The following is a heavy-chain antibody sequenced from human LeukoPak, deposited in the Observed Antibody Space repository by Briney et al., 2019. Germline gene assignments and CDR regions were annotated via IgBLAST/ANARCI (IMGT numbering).Heavy chain of an antibody. Sequence: PGGSLRLSCAASGFTFSSYWMHWVRQAPGKGLEWVSRINNDGSSTTYADSVKGRFTISRDNAKNTLYLQMNSLRAEDTAVYYCARDNTVDYYYYMDVWGKGTTVTVSS. V-gene: IGHV3-74*01. J-gene: IGHJ6*03. CDR2: INNDGSST. CDR1: GFTFSSYW. D-gene: IGHD2-21*01. CDR3: ARDNTVDYYYYMDV.